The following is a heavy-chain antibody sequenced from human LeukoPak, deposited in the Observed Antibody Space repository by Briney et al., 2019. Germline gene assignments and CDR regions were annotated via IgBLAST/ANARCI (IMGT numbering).Heavy chain of an antibody. J-gene: IGHJ4*02. V-gene: IGHV4-59*11. CDR2: IYYIGST. Sequence: SETLSLTCTVSGGSISSHYWSWIRQPPGKGLEWIGYIYYIGSTNYNPSLKSRVTISVDTSKNQFSLKLSSVTAADTAVYYCARDRASGSYYDYWGQGTLVTVSS. CDR1: GGSISSHY. CDR3: ARDRASGSYYDY. D-gene: IGHD1-26*01.